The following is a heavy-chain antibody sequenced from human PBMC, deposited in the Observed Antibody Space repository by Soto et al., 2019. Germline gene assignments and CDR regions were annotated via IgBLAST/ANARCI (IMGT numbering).Heavy chain of an antibody. J-gene: IGHJ5*02. V-gene: IGHV4-61*01. CDR3: AKGNGDWFDP. CDR2: IYYSGST. CDR1: GGSVSSGSYY. D-gene: IGHD3-10*01. Sequence: QVQLQESGPGLVKPSETLSLTCTVSGGSVSSGSYYWSWIRQPPGKGLEWIGYIYYSGSTNYNPSLKSRVTISVDTSKNQFSLKLSSVTAADTAVYYCAKGNGDWFDPWGQGTLVTVSS.